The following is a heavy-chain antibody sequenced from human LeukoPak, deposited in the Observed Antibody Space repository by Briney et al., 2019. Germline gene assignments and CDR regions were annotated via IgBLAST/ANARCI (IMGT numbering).Heavy chain of an antibody. CDR2: ISSSGSAI. V-gene: IGHV3-48*03. Sequence: GGSLRLSCAASGFTFSSYEMNWVRQAPGKGLEGVSFISSSGSAIHYADSARGRFTISRDNAKNSLYLQMSRLRAEDTAVYYCAREKLSIFDSRGYFDYWGQGTLVTVSS. J-gene: IGHJ4*02. D-gene: IGHD3-22*01. CDR1: GFTFSSYE. CDR3: AREKLSIFDSRGYFDY.